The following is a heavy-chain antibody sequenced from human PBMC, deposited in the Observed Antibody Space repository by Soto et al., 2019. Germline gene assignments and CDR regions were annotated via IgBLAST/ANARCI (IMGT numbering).Heavy chain of an antibody. CDR3: ARVDYYGSGKSFDY. CDR1: GDTFSSYA. V-gene: IGHV1-69*13. J-gene: IGHJ4*02. Sequence: ASVKVSCKTSGDTFSSYAVSWVRQAPGQGLEWVGGTIPISGTAIYAQKLQGRVTVTADQSTSTAYMELSSLRPEDTAVYFCARVDYYGSGKSFDYWGQGTLVTVSS. D-gene: IGHD3-10*01. CDR2: TIPISGTA.